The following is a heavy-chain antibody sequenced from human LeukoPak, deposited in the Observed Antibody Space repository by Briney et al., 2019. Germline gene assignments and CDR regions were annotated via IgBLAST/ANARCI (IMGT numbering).Heavy chain of an antibody. D-gene: IGHD3-10*01. CDR3: AKRYDSGYYFDY. CDR2: ISASGGST. V-gene: IGHV3-23*01. Sequence: GGSLRLSCAASGFTFSSYAMSWVRQAPGKGLEWVSAISASGGSTFYADSVKGRFTISRDNSKNVLYLQMNSLRVEDTAVYYCAKRYDSGYYFDYWGQGTLVTVSS. J-gene: IGHJ4*02. CDR1: GFTFSSYA.